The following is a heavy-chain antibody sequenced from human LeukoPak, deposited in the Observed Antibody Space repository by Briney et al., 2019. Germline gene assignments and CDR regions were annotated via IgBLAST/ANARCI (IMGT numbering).Heavy chain of an antibody. CDR2: INHSGST. CDR3: ARGRTPSGY. V-gene: IGHV4-34*01. CDR1: GGSFSGYY. J-gene: IGHJ4*02. Sequence: SETLSLTCAVYGGSFSGYYWSWIRQPPGKGLEWIGEINHSGSTNYNPSLKSRVTISVDTSKSQFSLKLSSVTAADTAVYYCARGRTPSGYWGQGTLVTVSS.